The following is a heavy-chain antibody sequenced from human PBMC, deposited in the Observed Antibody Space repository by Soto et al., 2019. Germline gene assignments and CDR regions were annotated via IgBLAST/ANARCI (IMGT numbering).Heavy chain of an antibody. CDR3: ARGDYGDVFDI. Sequence: QVQLQESGPGLVKPSQTLSLTCTVSGGTISSGPYYWSWIRHHPGKGLEWIGYIYYSGNTYYNPSLKSRVTISVDTSKNQFSLKLSSVTAADTAVYYCARGDYGDVFDIWGQGTMVTVSS. CDR1: GGTISSGPYY. D-gene: IGHD4-17*01. J-gene: IGHJ3*02. V-gene: IGHV4-31*03. CDR2: IYYSGNT.